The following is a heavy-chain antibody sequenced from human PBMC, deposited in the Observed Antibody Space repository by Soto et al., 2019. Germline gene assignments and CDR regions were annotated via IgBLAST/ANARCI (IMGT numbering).Heavy chain of an antibody. D-gene: IGHD6-13*01. CDR3: ARDRIYSSSWYDY. V-gene: IGHV3-30-3*01. J-gene: IGHJ4*02. CDR2: ISYDGSNK. CDR1: GFTFSSYA. Sequence: QVQLVESGGGVVQPGRSLRLSCAASGFTFSSYAMHWVRQAPRKGLEWVAVISYDGSNKYYAVSVEGRFTISRDNSKNALCLQMNSLRAEGRAVCYCARDRIYSSSWYDYWGQGTLVTVSS.